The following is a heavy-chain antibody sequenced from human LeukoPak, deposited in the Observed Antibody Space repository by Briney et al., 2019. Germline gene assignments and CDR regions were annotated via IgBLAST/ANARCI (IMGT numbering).Heavy chain of an antibody. J-gene: IGHJ3*02. CDR1: GFTFSSYA. V-gene: IGHV3-30*04. Sequence: GGSLRLSCAASGFTFSSYAMHWVRQAPGKGLEWVAVISYDGSNKYYADSVKGRFTISRDNSKNTLYLQMNSLRAEDTAVYYCARDRALVAWYSGAFDIWGQGTMVTVSS. CDR3: ARDRALVAWYSGAFDI. CDR2: ISYDGSNK. D-gene: IGHD2-15*01.